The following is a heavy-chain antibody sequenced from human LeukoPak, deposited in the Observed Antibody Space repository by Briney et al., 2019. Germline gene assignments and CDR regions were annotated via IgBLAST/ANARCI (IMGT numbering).Heavy chain of an antibody. J-gene: IGHJ4*02. D-gene: IGHD4-17*01. V-gene: IGHV3-66*02. CDR2: IYSGGST. CDR1: GFTVSSSY. Sequence: GGSLRLSCAASGFTVSSSYMSWVRQAPGKGLEWVSVIYSGGSTYYADSVKGRFTISRDNSKNTLYLQMNSLRAEDTAVYYCARDLHGYGDHVDQGDFWGQGTLVTVSS. CDR3: ARDLHGYGDHVDQGDF.